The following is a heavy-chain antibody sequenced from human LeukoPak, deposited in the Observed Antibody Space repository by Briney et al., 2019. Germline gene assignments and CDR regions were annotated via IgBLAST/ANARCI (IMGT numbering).Heavy chain of an antibody. CDR1: GGTFSSHA. D-gene: IGHD2-15*01. V-gene: IGHV1-69*05. J-gene: IGHJ6*03. Sequence: SVKVSCKASGGTFSSHAISWVRQASGQGLEWMGRIIPIFGTANYAQKFQGRVTITTDESTSTAYMELSSLRSEDTAVYYCARAVLGPTYYYMDVWGKGTTVTVSS. CDR3: ARAVLGPTYYYMDV. CDR2: IIPIFGTA.